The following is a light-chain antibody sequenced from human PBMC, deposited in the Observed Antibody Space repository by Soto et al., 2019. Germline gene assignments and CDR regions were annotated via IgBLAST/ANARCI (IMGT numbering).Light chain of an antibody. V-gene: IGKV3-15*01. J-gene: IGKJ1*01. CDR1: QGVACN. CDR3: QQYDTWPRT. CDR2: GAS. Sequence: ETVMTQSPATLSVSPGEGATLSCRASQGVACNLAWYRQKPGQAPRLIIYGASTRATGIPARFSGSGSGTEFTLPIGSLQFDNFAFYYCQQYDTWPRTFGQGTKVEIK.